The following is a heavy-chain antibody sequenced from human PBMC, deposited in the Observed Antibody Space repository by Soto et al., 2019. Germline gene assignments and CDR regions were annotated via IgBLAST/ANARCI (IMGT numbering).Heavy chain of an antibody. J-gene: IGHJ6*03. CDR1: GFTFGDYA. D-gene: IGHD4-17*01. CDR3: TRYSVDHGDNSDYYYYYYMDV. Sequence: GGSLRLSCTASGFTFGDYAMSWFRQAPGKGLEWVGFIRSKAYGGTTGYAASVKGRFTISRDDSKSIAYLQMNSLKTEDTAVYYCTRYSVDHGDNSDYYYYYYMDVWGKGTTVTVSS. V-gene: IGHV3-49*03. CDR2: IRSKAYGGTT.